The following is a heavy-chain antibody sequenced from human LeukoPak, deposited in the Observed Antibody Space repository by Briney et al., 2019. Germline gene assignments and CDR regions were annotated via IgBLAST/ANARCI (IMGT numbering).Heavy chain of an antibody. V-gene: IGHV3-15*01. D-gene: IGHD1-26*01. CDR2: IKSKTDGGTT. Sequence: PGGSLRLSCAASGFTFSDAWMSWVRQAPGKGLEWVGRIKSKTDGGTTDYAAPVKGRFTISRDDSKNTLYLQMNSLKTEDTAVYYCTTRGGSISIFDYWGQGTLVTVSS. CDR1: GFTFSDAW. J-gene: IGHJ4*02. CDR3: TTRGGSISIFDY.